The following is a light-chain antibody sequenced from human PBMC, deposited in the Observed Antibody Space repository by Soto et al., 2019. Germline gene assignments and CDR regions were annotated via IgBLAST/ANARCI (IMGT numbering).Light chain of an antibody. J-gene: IGKJ2*01. CDR3: QQFKSWPYT. V-gene: IGKV3-15*01. CDR2: SAS. Sequence: EIVMTQSPASLSVSPGERATLSCRASQSVYSNLAWYQQKLGQAPRLLIYSASARVTGIPDRFSGGGSGTEFTLTINGLQSEDFAVYYCQQFKSWPYTFGQGTKLDLK. CDR1: QSVYSN.